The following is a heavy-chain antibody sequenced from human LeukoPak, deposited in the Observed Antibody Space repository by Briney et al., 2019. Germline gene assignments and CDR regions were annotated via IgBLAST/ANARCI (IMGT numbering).Heavy chain of an antibody. CDR3: AKGVLRISGVVMEAFDI. CDR1: AGSISNTGYY. V-gene: IGHV3-23*01. J-gene: IGHJ3*02. Sequence: QTSETLSLTCTVPAGSISNTGYYWGWVRQPPGKGLEWVSAISGSGGSTYYADSVKGRFTISRDNSKNTLYLQMNSLRAEDTAVYYCAKGVLRISGVVMEAFDIWGQGTMVTVPS. CDR2: ISGSGGST. D-gene: IGHD3-3*01.